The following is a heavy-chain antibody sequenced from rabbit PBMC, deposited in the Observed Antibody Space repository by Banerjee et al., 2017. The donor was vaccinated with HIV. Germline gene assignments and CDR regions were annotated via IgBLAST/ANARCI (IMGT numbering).Heavy chain of an antibody. J-gene: IGHJ4*01. D-gene: IGHD3-1*01. Sequence: QQQLEESGGGLVKPGGTLTLTCKASRIDFSSYYYMCWVRQAPGKGLEWIGCIGTGSALIYYANWAKGRFTISKTSSTTVTLQMTSLTAADTATYFCARAPYSGYDSESNLWGQGTLVTVS. CDR1: RIDFSSYYY. CDR2: IGTGSALI. V-gene: IGHV1S45*01. CDR3: ARAPYSGYDSESNL.